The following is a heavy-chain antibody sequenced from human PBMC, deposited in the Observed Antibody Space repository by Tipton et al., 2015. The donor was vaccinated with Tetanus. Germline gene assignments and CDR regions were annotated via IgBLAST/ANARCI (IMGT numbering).Heavy chain of an antibody. J-gene: IGHJ4*02. CDR1: GFTFSTYG. CDR3: AKYLEIVALDC. D-gene: IGHD5-12*01. V-gene: IGHV3-30*18. Sequence: SLRLSCAASGFTFSTYGMHWVRQAPGQGLEWVAIVSFDGRNTYYADSVKGRFTISKDNSRSTLYLQMNSLRAEDTAVYYCAKYLEIVALDCWGLGTLVTVAS. CDR2: VSFDGRNT.